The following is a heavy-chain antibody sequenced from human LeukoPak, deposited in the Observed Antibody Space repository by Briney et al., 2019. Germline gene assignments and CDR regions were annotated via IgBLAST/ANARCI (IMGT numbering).Heavy chain of an antibody. CDR3: AKVVGRYYYDSSGYYGAFDI. J-gene: IGHJ3*02. Sequence: GGSLRLSCAASGFTSDDYAMHWVRQAPGKGLEWVSGISWNSGSIGYADSVKGRFTISRDNAKNSLYLQMNSLRAEDTALYYCAKVVGRYYYDSSGYYGAFDIWGQGTMVTVSS. CDR2: ISWNSGSI. D-gene: IGHD3-22*01. CDR1: GFTSDDYA. V-gene: IGHV3-9*02.